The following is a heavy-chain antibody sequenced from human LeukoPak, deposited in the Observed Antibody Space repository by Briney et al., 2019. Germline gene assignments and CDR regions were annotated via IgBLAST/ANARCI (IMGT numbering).Heavy chain of an antibody. J-gene: IGHJ4*02. D-gene: IGHD6-19*01. V-gene: IGHV4-59*08. Sequence: SETLSLTCTVSGGSISSYYWSWIRQPPGKGLEWIGYIYYSGSTNYNPTLKSRVTMSVDTPKNQVSLKLSSVTAADTAVYYCARHIQQWLPDYWGQGTLVTVSS. CDR2: IYYSGST. CDR1: GGSISSYY. CDR3: ARHIQQWLPDY.